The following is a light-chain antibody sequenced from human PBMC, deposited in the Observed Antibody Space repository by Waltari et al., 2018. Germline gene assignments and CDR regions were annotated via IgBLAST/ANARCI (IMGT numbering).Light chain of an antibody. CDR3: AAWDDSLSGRV. Sequence: QSVLAQPPSASGTPGQRVTVPGSGSSSNIGGHYVSWSQQLPGTAPKVLIYSDNQRPSGIPDRFSGSKSGTSASLAISGLRSEDEADYYCAAWDDSLSGRVFGGGTKLTVL. V-gene: IGLV1-47*01. J-gene: IGLJ3*02. CDR2: SDN. CDR1: SSNIGGHY.